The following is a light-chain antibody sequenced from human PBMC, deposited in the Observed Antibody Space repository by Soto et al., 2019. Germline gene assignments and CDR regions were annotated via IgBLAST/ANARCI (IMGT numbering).Light chain of an antibody. V-gene: IGLV2-14*01. CDR1: SSDVGGYNY. Sequence: QSALTQPASVSGSPGQSITISCTGTSSDVGGYNYVSWYQQHPGKAPKLMIYEVSNRPSGVSNRFSGSKSGNTASPTIAGLQAEDESDYYGSSYTSSSTRVVFGGGTQLTVL. CDR3: SSYTSSSTRVV. J-gene: IGLJ2*01. CDR2: EVS.